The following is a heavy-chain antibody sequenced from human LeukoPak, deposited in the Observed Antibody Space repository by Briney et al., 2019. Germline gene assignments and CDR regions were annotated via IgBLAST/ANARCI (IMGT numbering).Heavy chain of an antibody. CDR3: ARENWRSKSIDFDS. D-gene: IGHD6-6*01. CDR1: GGSISSYY. V-gene: IGHV4-4*07. Sequence: SETLSLTCTVSGGSISSYYWSWIRQPAGKGLEWIGRIYTSGSTNYNPSLKSRVTMSVDTSKNQFSLRLSSVTAADTAAYFCARENWRSKSIDFDSWGQGTLVTVSS. J-gene: IGHJ4*02. CDR2: IYTSGST.